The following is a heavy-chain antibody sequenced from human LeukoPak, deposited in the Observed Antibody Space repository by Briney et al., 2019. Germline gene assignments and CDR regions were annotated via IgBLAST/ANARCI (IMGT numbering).Heavy chain of an antibody. CDR2: ISGSGGST. CDR3: AKANYMTILSAVYYGMDV. Sequence: PGGSLRLSCAASGFTFSSYAMSWVRQAPGKGLEWVSAISGSGGSTYHADSVKGRFTISRDNSKNTLYLQMNSLRAEDTAVYYCAKANYMTILSAVYYGMDVWGQGTTVTVSS. V-gene: IGHV3-23*01. CDR1: GFTFSSYA. D-gene: IGHD4/OR15-4a*01. J-gene: IGHJ6*02.